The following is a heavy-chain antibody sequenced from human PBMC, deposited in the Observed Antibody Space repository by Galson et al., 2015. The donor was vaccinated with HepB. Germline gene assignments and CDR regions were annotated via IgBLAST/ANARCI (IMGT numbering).Heavy chain of an antibody. CDR1: GYTFTGYY. V-gene: IGHV1-2*04. D-gene: IGHD3-22*01. J-gene: IGHJ4*02. Sequence: SVKVSCKASGYTFTGYYMHWVRQAPGQRLEWMGWINPNSGGTNYAQKFQGWVTMTRDTSISTAYMELSRLRSDDTAVYYCARSSYYDSSGYYGYWGQGTLVTVSS. CDR2: INPNSGGT. CDR3: ARSSYYDSSGYYGY.